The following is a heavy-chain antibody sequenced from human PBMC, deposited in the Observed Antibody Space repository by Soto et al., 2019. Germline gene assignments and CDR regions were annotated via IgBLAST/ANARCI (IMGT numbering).Heavy chain of an antibody. CDR2: ISSISNTI. CDR3: ARDRGCSGGICYRDLGY. D-gene: IGHD2-15*01. Sequence: PGGSLRLSCAASGFTFSTYIMSWVRQAPGKGLEWVSYISSISNTIYYADSVKGRFTISRDNAKNSLYLHMNSLSAEDTAVYYCARDRGCSGGICYRDLGYWGQGTLVTVSS. V-gene: IGHV3-48*01. CDR1: GFTFSTYI. J-gene: IGHJ4*02.